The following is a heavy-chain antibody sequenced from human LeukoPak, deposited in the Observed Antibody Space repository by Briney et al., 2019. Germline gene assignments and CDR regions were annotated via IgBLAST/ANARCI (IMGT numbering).Heavy chain of an antibody. CDR3: ARDGAQVVPAAIPFDP. Sequence: SETLSLTCTVSGYSISSGYYWGWIRQPPGKGLEWIGSIYHSGSTYYNPSLKSRVTISVDTSKNQFSLKLSSVTAADTAVYYCARDGAQVVPAAIPFDPLGQGTLVTVSP. V-gene: IGHV4-38-2*02. J-gene: IGHJ5*02. D-gene: IGHD2-2*02. CDR2: IYHSGST. CDR1: GYSISSGYY.